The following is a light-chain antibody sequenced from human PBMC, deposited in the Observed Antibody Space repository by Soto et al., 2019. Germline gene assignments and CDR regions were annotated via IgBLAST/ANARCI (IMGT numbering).Light chain of an antibody. V-gene: IGLV2-8*01. CDR3: SSYGGSNNLYV. CDR1: SSDVGGYNY. Sequence: QSVLTQPPSASGSPGQSVTISCTGTSSDVGGYNYVSWYQQHPGKAPKLMIYEVTKRPSGVPDRFSGSKSGNTASLTVSGLQAEDEADYYCSSYGGSNNLYVFGTGTQLTVL. J-gene: IGLJ1*01. CDR2: EVT.